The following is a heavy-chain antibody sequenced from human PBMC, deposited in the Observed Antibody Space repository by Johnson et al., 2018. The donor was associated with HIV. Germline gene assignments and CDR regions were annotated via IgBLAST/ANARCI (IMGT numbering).Heavy chain of an antibody. D-gene: IGHD4-17*01. CDR3: AKRFPGGYGDYGAFDI. Sequence: LVESGGGLVQPGGSLRLSFAASGFTFSSYAMSWVRQAPGKGLEWVSAISGSGGSTYYADSVKGRFTISRDNSKNTRYLQMNRLRAEDTAVYYCAKRFPGGYGDYGAFDIWGQGTMVTVSS. CDR1: GFTFSSYA. J-gene: IGHJ3*02. CDR2: ISGSGGST. V-gene: IGHV3-23*04.